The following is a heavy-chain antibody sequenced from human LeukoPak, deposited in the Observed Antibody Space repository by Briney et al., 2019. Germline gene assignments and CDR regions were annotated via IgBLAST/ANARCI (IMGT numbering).Heavy chain of an antibody. CDR2: IYSGGST. J-gene: IGHJ6*03. V-gene: IGHV3-53*01. CDR3: ARGGITIFGVVSYMDV. D-gene: IGHD3-3*01. CDR1: GLTVSSNY. Sequence: GGSLRLSCAASGLTVSSNYITWVRQAPGKGLEWVSVIYSGGSTDYADSVKGRFIISRDNSKNTVYLQMNSLRAEDTAVYYCARGGITIFGVVSYMDVWGKGTTVTVSS.